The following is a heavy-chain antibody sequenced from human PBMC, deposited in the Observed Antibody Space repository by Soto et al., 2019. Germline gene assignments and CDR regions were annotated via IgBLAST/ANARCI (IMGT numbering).Heavy chain of an antibody. J-gene: IGHJ4*02. V-gene: IGHV4-39*07. CDR2: IHYSGST. CDR1: GGSISSNIYY. CDR3: ARVWGIAARQGPLTFDY. Sequence: PSETLSLTYTVSGGSISSNIYYWGWIRQPPGKGLEWIGNIHYSGSTYYDSSLKSRVTISVDTSKNQFSLKLSSVTAADTAVYYCARVWGIAARQGPLTFDYWGQGTLVTVS. D-gene: IGHD6-6*01.